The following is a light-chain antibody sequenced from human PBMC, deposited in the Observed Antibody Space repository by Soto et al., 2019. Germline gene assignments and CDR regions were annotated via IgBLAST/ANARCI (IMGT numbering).Light chain of an antibody. CDR2: SNN. Sequence: QSVLTQPPSASGTPGQRFTISCSGGSSNIGTNTVNWYQQLPGTAPKLLIYSNNQRPSGVPDRFSGSKSGTSASLAISGLQSEDEADYYCAAWDDTLNGYVVFGGGTKLTVL. CDR3: AAWDDTLNGYVV. V-gene: IGLV1-44*01. J-gene: IGLJ2*01. CDR1: SSNIGTNT.